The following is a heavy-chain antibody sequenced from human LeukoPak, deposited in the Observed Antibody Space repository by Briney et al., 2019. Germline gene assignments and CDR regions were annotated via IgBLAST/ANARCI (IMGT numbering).Heavy chain of an antibody. CDR2: ISWNSGSI. Sequence: PGGSLRLSCAASGFTFDDYAMHWVRQAPGKGLEWVSGISWNSGSIGYADSVKGRFTISRDNAKNSLYLQMNSLRAEDTAVYYCAKDHGGIPPDAFDIWGQGTMVTVSS. CDR1: GFTFDDYA. J-gene: IGHJ3*02. V-gene: IGHV3-9*01. CDR3: AKDHGGIPPDAFDI. D-gene: IGHD3-3*01.